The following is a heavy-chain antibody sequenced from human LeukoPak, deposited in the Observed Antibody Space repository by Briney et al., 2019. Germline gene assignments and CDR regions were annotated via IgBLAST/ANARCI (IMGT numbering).Heavy chain of an antibody. CDR1: GGSFSGYY. CDR3: ARTGGIVTH. CDR2: INHSGST. V-gene: IGHV4-34*01. J-gene: IGHJ4*02. Sequence: SETLSLTCAVYGGSFSGYYWSWIRQPPGKGLEWIGEINHSGSTNYNPSLKSRVTISVDTSKNQFSLKLSSVTAADTAVYYCARTGGIVTHWGQGTLVTVSS. D-gene: IGHD2/OR15-2a*01.